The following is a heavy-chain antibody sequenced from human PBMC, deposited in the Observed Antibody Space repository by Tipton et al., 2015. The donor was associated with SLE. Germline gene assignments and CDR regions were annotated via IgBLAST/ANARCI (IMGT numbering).Heavy chain of an antibody. J-gene: IGHJ4*02. CDR3: ARHIHGDTFRHFDY. D-gene: IGHD2-21*02. V-gene: IGHV5-51*01. CDR2: IYPGDSDT. Sequence: VQLVQSGAEVKKPGESLKISCQGSGYSFTSYWIAWVRQMPGKGLEWMGIIYPGDSDTRYSPSFQGQVTISVDKSISTSYLQWSSLKASDTAIYYCARHIHGDTFRHFDYWGQGSLVTVSS. CDR1: GYSFTSYW.